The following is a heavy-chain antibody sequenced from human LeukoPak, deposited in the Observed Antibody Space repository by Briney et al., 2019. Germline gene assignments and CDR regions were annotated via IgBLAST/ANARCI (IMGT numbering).Heavy chain of an antibody. J-gene: IGHJ4*02. CDR3: ARDLPAAGPDY. Sequence: SETLSLTCTVSGGSISSYYWSWIRQPPGKGLEWIGYIYNSGSTNYNPSLKSRVTISVDTSKNQFSLKLSSVTAADTAVYYCARDLPAAGPDYWGQGTLVTVSS. CDR1: GGSISSYY. D-gene: IGHD6-13*01. V-gene: IGHV4-59*01. CDR2: IYNSGST.